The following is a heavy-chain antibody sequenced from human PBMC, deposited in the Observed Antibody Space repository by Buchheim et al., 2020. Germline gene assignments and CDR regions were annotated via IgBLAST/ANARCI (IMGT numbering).Heavy chain of an antibody. CDR1: GISFSRYS. D-gene: IGHD2-15*01. CDR3: ASDLSGGGLDY. CDR2: ISDDATRT. Sequence: QVQLVESGGGVVQPGRSLRLSCAASGISFSRYSMHWVRQAPGKGLEWVAVISDDATRTNYADSVSGRFTISRDNSRNTLYLQMGSLRLDDTAVFYCASDLSGGGLDYWGQGTL. J-gene: IGHJ4*02. V-gene: IGHV3-30*04.